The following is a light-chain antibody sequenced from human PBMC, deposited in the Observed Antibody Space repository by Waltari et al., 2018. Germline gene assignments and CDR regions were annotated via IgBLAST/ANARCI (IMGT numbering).Light chain of an antibody. CDR1: TSNNGIQY. J-gene: IGLJ3*02. Sequence: QSVLTQPPSASGTPGQRVTISCSGSTSNNGIQYENRHQHLPRTTHKLLINRNNQRPSGFPDRFSGSKSGTSASLAISGLRSEDEADYYCAAWDDTLSAVLFGGGTNLTVL. V-gene: IGLV1-47*01. CDR2: RNN. CDR3: AAWDDTLSAVL.